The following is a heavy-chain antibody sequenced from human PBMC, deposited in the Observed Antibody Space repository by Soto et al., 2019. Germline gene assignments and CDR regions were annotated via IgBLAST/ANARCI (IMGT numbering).Heavy chain of an antibody. CDR1: GFTFSSYA. V-gene: IGHV3-64*01. CDR3: ARARAAIAAAGTEAFDY. D-gene: IGHD6-13*01. J-gene: IGHJ4*02. Sequence: PGGSLRLSCAASGFTFSSYAMHWVRQAPGKGLEYVSAISSNGGSTYYANSVKGRFTISRDNSKNTLYLQMGSLRAEDMAVYYCARARAAIAAAGTEAFDYWGQGTLVTVSS. CDR2: ISSNGGST.